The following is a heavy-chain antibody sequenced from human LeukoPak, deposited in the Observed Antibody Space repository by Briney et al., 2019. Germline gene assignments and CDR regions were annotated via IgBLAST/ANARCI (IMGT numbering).Heavy chain of an antibody. V-gene: IGHV3-23*01. CDR1: GFTFSSYA. CDR3: AKVVVRGGARGTYYFDY. CDR2: ISGSGGGT. D-gene: IGHD3-10*01. Sequence: GGSLRLSCAASGFTFSSYAMSWVRQAPGKGLEWVSAISGSGGGTYYADSVKGRFTISRDNSKNTLYLQMNSLRAEDTAVYYCAKVVVRGGARGTYYFDYWGQGTLVTVSS. J-gene: IGHJ4*02.